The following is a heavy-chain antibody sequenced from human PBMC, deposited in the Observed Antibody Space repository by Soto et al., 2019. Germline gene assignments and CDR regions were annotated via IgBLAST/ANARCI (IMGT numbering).Heavy chain of an antibody. J-gene: IGHJ4*02. CDR3: ARDVAYYYDSSGYYCDY. CDR2: ISAYNGNT. CDR1: GYTFTSYG. D-gene: IGHD3-22*01. V-gene: IGHV1-18*04. Sequence: ASVKVSCKASGYTFTSYGISWVRQAPGQGLEWMGWISAYNGNTNYAQKLQGRVTMTTDTSTSTAYMELRSLISDDTAVYYCARDVAYYYDSSGYYCDYWGQGTLVTVSS.